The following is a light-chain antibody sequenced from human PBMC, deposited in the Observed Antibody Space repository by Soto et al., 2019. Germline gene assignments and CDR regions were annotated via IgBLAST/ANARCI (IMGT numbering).Light chain of an antibody. CDR3: QQYNNWRT. Sequence: MTQSPSSLSASTGDRVTITCRASQGISSNLAWYQQKPGQAPRLLIYGASTRATGIPARFSGSGSGTEFTLTISSLQSEDFAVYYCQQYNNWRTFGQGTKVEIK. CDR2: GAS. CDR1: QGISSN. V-gene: IGKV3-15*01. J-gene: IGKJ1*01.